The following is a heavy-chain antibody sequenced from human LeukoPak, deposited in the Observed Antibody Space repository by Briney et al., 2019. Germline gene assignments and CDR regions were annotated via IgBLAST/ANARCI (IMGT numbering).Heavy chain of an antibody. D-gene: IGHD6-19*01. Sequence: HPGRSLRLSCAASGFTFSSYSMQWVRQTPGKGLEWVGIMSNSGENTFYGEAVKGRFTISRDNSQNTLYLQMNSLRPEDTAVYYCARDRRGRGIAVAGMGYWGQGTLVTVSS. CDR2: MSNSGENT. J-gene: IGHJ4*02. CDR1: GFTFSSYS. CDR3: ARDRRGRGIAVAGMGY. V-gene: IGHV3-30*03.